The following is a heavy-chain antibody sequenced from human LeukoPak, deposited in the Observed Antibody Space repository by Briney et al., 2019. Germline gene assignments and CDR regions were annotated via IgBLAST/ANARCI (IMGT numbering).Heavy chain of an antibody. CDR2: IYYSGST. CDR1: GGSISSSSYY. J-gene: IGHJ4*02. CDR3: ARTDSSGYFYFDY. V-gene: IGHV4-39*07. D-gene: IGHD3-22*01. Sequence: SEILSLTCTVSGGSISSSSYYWGWIRQPPGKGLEWIGSIYYSGSTNYNPSLKSRVNISVDTSKNQFSLKLGSVTAADTAVYYCARTDSSGYFYFDYWGQGTLVTVSS.